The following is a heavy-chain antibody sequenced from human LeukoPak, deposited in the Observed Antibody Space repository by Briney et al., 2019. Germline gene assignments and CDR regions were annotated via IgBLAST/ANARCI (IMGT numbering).Heavy chain of an antibody. Sequence: PGGSLRLSCAASGFTFSSYGMSWVRQAPGKGLEWVSFIYSGGNTHYSDSVKGRFTISRDNSKNTLYLQMSSLRADDTAVYYCARRAGEYSHPYDYWGQGTLVTVSS. D-gene: IGHD4-17*01. CDR3: ARRAGEYSHPYDY. J-gene: IGHJ4*02. CDR2: IYSGGNT. CDR1: GFTFSSYG. V-gene: IGHV3-23*05.